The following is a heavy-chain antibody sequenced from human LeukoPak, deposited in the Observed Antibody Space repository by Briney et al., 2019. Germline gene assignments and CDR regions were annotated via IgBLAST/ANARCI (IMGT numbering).Heavy chain of an antibody. V-gene: IGHV3-64*01. CDR3: ARGEEFYDSSGYRRLDS. CDR1: GFTFSNHA. Sequence: PGGSLRLSCAASGFTFSNHAMHWVRQAPGKALEYVAVININGANTFHAKSLNDRFTISRDNSKNILYLQMGSLRAEDMAVYYCARGEEFYDSSGYRRLDSWGQGTLVVVSS. CDR2: ININGANT. J-gene: IGHJ4*02. D-gene: IGHD3-22*01.